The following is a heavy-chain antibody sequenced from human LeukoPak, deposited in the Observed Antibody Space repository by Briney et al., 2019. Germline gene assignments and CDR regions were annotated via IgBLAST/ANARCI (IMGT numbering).Heavy chain of an antibody. D-gene: IGHD3-3*01. CDR2: IYHSGST. J-gene: IGHJ4*02. CDR3: ASRTDYETYYEDY. CDR1: GGSISSGGYY. Sequence: SQTLSLTCTVSGGSISSGGYYWSWIRQPPGKGLEWIGYIYHSGSTYYNPSLKSRVTISVDRSKNQFSLKLSSVTVADTAVYYCASRTDYETYYEDYWGQGTLVTVSS. V-gene: IGHV4-30-2*01.